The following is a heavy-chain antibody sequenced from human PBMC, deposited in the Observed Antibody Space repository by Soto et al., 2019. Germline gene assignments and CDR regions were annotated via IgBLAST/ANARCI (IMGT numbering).Heavy chain of an antibody. CDR3: ARDTIAAGSNWFDP. J-gene: IGHJ5*02. V-gene: IGHV4-4*07. CDR2: IYTSGST. Sequence: QVQLQESGPGLVKPSETLSLTCTVSGGSISSYYWSWIRQPAGKGLEWIGRIYTSGSTNYNPSLKSRVTMSVDTSKNQFSLKLSSVTAADTAVYYCARDTIAAGSNWFDPWGQGTLVTVSS. CDR1: GGSISSYY. D-gene: IGHD6-25*01.